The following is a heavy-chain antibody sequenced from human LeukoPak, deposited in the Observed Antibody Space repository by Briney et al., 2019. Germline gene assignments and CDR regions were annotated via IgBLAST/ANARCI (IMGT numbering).Heavy chain of an antibody. CDR1: GGSISSYY. V-gene: IGHV4-4*07. D-gene: IGHD3-22*01. CDR2: IYTSGST. CDR3: ARHESSGYYYEVFDY. Sequence: SETLSLTCTVSGGSISSYYWSWIRQPAGKGLEWIGRIYTSGSTNYNPSLKSRVTMSVDTSKNQFYLKLSSVTAADTAVYYCARHESSGYYYEVFDYWGQGTLVTVSS. J-gene: IGHJ4*02.